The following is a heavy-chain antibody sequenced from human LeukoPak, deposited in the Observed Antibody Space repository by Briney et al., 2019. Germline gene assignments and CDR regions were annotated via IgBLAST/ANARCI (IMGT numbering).Heavy chain of an antibody. CDR3: ARVGGVDFNAFDI. Sequence: ASVKVSCKASGYTLTGYYMHWVRQAPGQGLEWMGWINPNSGGTNYAQKFQGRVTMTRDTSISTAYMELSRLRSDDTAVYYCARVGGVDFNAFDIWGQGTMVTVSS. D-gene: IGHD3-3*01. J-gene: IGHJ3*02. CDR2: INPNSGGT. CDR1: GYTLTGYY. V-gene: IGHV1-2*02.